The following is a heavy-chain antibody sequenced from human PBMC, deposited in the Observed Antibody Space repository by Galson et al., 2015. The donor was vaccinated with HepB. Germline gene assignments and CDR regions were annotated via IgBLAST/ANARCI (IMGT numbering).Heavy chain of an antibody. CDR3: ARSPSIFGVVIHCHYYMDV. Sequence: SVKVSCKASGYTFTGYFMHWVRQAPGQGLEWMGRINTNSGDTSYAQKFQGRVTMTRDTSISTAYMELSRLRSDDTAVYYCARSPSIFGVVIHCHYYMDVWGEGTTVTVSS. J-gene: IGHJ6*03. CDR2: INTNSGDT. D-gene: IGHD3-3*01. CDR1: GYTFTGYF. V-gene: IGHV1-2*06.